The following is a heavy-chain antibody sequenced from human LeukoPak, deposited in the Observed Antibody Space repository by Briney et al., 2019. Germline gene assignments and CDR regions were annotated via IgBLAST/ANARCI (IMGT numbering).Heavy chain of an antibody. D-gene: IGHD6-13*01. CDR3: AGGAISSSWTKAPDYYYYYGMDV. J-gene: IGHJ6*02. CDR2: IYYSGST. Sequence: SETLSLTCTVSGGSISSSSYYWGWIRQPPGKGLEWIGSIYYSGSTYYNPSLKSRVTISVDTSKNQFSLKLSSVTAADTAVYYCAGGAISSSWTKAPDYYYYYGMDVWGQGTTVTVSS. V-gene: IGHV4-39*07. CDR1: GGSISSSSYY.